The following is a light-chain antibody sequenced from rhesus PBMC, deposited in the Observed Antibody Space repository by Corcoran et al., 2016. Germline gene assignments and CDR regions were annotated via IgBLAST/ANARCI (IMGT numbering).Light chain of an antibody. CDR2: AAT. CDR1: QSVGRY. CDR3: KQSSILWT. V-gene: IGKV3-24*04. J-gene: IGKJ1*01. Sequence: EIVVTQSPSTLSLSPGERATLSCRTSQSVGRYLAWFQQKPGQAPRLLIYAATNRATGTPGRFSGSGSGNDFTINSSSQEPEVVGVYYCKQSSILWTLGLGTKVEI.